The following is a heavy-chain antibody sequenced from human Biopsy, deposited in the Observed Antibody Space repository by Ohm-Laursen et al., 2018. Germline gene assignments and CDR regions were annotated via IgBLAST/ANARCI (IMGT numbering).Heavy chain of an antibody. CDR1: GFSVSSYD. CDR2: INEVSSHI. V-gene: IGHV3-21*01. D-gene: IGHD4-23*01. CDR3: AKDRWERNLYYGGGVDV. J-gene: IGHJ6*02. Sequence: SLRLSCSASGFSVSSYDMNWVRQAPGKGLEWISYINEVSSHIYDADSVKGRITVARDNAKNSLYLQLNSLRAEDTAVYYCAKDRWERNLYYGGGVDVWGQGTTVTVSS.